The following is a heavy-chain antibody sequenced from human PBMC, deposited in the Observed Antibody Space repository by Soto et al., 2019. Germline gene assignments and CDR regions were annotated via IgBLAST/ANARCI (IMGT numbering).Heavy chain of an antibody. Sequence: SETLSLTCTVSGGSISSSSYYWGWIRQPPGKGLEWIGSIYYSGSTYYNPSLKSRVTISVDTSKNQFSLKLSSVTAADTAVYYCARHKKLTMVRGVIGINDYWGQGTLVTVSS. CDR2: IYYSGST. V-gene: IGHV4-39*01. D-gene: IGHD3-10*01. CDR1: GGSISSSSYY. J-gene: IGHJ4*02. CDR3: ARHKKLTMVRGVIGINDY.